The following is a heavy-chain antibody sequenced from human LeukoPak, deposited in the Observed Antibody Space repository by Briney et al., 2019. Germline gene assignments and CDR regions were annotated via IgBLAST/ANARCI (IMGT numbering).Heavy chain of an antibody. D-gene: IGHD6-25*01. CDR3: ASRGQSYYFDY. Sequence: PSETLSLTCTVSGGSISSYYWSWIRQPAGKGLEWIGSIYHSGSTCYNPSLKSRVTISVDTSKNHFSLKLSSVTAADTAVYYCASRGQSYYFDYWGQGTLVTVSS. V-gene: IGHV4-4*07. CDR1: GGSISSYY. CDR2: IYHSGST. J-gene: IGHJ4*02.